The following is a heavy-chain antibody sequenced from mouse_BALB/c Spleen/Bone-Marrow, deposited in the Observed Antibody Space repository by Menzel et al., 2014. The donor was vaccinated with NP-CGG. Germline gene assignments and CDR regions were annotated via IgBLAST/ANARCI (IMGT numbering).Heavy chain of an antibody. CDR1: GYAFTNYL. V-gene: IGHV1-54*01. CDR3: ARIYYGNYY. J-gene: IGHJ2*01. D-gene: IGHD2-1*01. Sequence: QVQLKESGAELVRPGTSVKVSCKASGYAFTNYLIEWVKQRPGQGLEWIGVINPGSGGTSYNEKFKGKATLTADKSSSTAYMQLSSLTSDDSVVYFCARIYYGNYYWGQGTTLTVSS. CDR2: INPGSGGT.